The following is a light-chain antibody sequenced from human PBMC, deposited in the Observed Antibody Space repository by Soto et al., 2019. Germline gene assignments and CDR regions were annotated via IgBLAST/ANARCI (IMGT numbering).Light chain of an antibody. CDR2: GAS. CDR1: QSVSNGY. J-gene: IGKJ1*01. CDR3: QHYGSSPRT. V-gene: IGKV3-20*01. Sequence: DILFPPSPRTPSFFSGGKANLSSTARQSVSNGYLAWYQQRPGQAPRLLIYGASSRATGIPDRFSGSGSGTDFTLTISRLEPEDIAVYYCQHYGSSPRTFGQGTKVDIK.